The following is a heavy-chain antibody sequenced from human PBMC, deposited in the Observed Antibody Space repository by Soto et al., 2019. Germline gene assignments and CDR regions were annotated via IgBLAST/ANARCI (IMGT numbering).Heavy chain of an antibody. CDR1: GFTFNGAW. Sequence: PGGSLRLSCTASGFTFNGAWMNWVRQAPGKGLEWVGRVKSKVDGGSIDYAAPMRGRFTISRDDSRSTVDLQMNSLKASDTAMYYCARRTYFDYWGQGTLVTVSS. V-gene: IGHV3-15*07. CDR2: VKSKVDGGSI. J-gene: IGHJ4*02. CDR3: ARRTYFDY.